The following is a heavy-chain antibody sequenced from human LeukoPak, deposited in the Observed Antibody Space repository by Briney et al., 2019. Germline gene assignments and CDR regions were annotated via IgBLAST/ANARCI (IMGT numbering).Heavy chain of an antibody. V-gene: IGHV4-59*01. J-gene: IGHJ4*02. D-gene: IGHD2-21*02. Sequence: SETLSLTCTVSGGSISSYYWSWIRQPPGKGLEWIGYIYDSGSTNYNPSLKSRVTISVDTSKNRFSLKLSSVTAADTAVYYCAREAYCGGDCYSGFDYWGQGTLVTVSS. CDR1: GGSISSYY. CDR3: AREAYCGGDCYSGFDY. CDR2: IYDSGST.